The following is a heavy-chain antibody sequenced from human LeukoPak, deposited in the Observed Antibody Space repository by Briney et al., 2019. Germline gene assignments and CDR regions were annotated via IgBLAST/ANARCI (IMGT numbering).Heavy chain of an antibody. CDR1: GFTFSTYW. CDR3: SRDRLGGLDL. D-gene: IGHD5-12*01. J-gene: IGHJ5*02. V-gene: IGHV3-74*01. Sequence: PGGSLRLSCAASGFTFSTYWMHWVRQVPGKGLVWVSRINSDGSTTTYADSVKGRFTISRDNAKNSVYLQMNSLRPEDTAVYYCSRDRLGGLDLWGQGTLVTVSS. CDR2: INSDGSTT.